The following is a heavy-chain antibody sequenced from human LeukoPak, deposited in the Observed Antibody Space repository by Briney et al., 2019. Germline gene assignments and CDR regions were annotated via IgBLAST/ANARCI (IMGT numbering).Heavy chain of an antibody. J-gene: IGHJ4*02. CDR1: GGSISSSSYY. CDR3: AREVLAGYFDY. CDR2: IYYSGST. Sequence: SETLSLTRTVSGGSISSSSYYWGWIRQPPGKGLEWIGSIYYSGSTYYNPSLRSRVTISVDTSKNQFSLKLSSVTAADTAVYYCAREVLAGYFDYWGQGTLVTVSS. V-gene: IGHV4-39*02.